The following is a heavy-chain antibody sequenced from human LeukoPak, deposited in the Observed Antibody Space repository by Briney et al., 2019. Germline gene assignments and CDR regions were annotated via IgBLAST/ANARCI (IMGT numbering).Heavy chain of an antibody. CDR1: GFTFSSYG. V-gene: IGHV3-23*01. CDR3: AKDRGSYGFDP. CDR2: ISGSGGST. J-gene: IGHJ5*02. Sequence: GGYLRLSCAASGFTFSSYGMSWVRQAPGKGLEWVSAISGSGGSTYYADSVKGRFTISRDNSKNALYLQMNSLRAEDTAVYYCAKDRGSYGFDPWGQGTLVTVSS.